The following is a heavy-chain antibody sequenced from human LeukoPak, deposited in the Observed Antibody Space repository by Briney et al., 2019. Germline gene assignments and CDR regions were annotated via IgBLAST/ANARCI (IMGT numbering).Heavy chain of an antibody. D-gene: IGHD3-3*01. V-gene: IGHV4-31*03. CDR1: AGSIISDYQ. CDR3: ARCVWNDYTYFDY. J-gene: IGHJ4*02. CDR2: IYYSGST. Sequence: SQTLSLTCTVSAGSIISDYQWTWIRQHPGKGLEWIGYIYYSGSTNYNPSLKSRVTISVDTSKNQFSLKLSSVTAADTAVYYCARCVWNDYTYFDYWGQGALVTVSS.